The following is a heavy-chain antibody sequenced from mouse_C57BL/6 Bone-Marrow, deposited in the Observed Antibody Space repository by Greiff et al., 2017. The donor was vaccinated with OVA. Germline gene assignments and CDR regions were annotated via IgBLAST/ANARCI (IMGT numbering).Heavy chain of an antibody. CDR2: IDPENGDT. CDR3: TTASTMVTTGDFDY. V-gene: IGHV14-4*01. D-gene: IGHD2-2*01. CDR1: GFNIKDDY. J-gene: IGHJ2*01. Sequence: VQLQQSGAELVRPGASVKLSCTASGFNIKDDYMHWVKQRPEQGLEWIGWIDPENGDTEYASKFQGKATITADTSSNTAYLQLSSLTSEDTAVYYCTTASTMVTTGDFDYWGQGTTLTVSS.